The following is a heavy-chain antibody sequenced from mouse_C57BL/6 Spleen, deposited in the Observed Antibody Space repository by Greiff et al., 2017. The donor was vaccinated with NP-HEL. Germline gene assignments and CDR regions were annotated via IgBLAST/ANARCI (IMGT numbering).Heavy chain of an antibody. CDR3: ARVVLRYYFDY. D-gene: IGHD1-1*01. CDR2: INYDGSST. CDR1: GFTFSDYY. J-gene: IGHJ2*01. Sequence: EVKLVESEGGLVQPGSSMKLSCTASGFTFSDYYMAWVRQVPEKGLEWVANINYDGSSTYYHDSLKSRFIISRDNAKNTLYLQMSSLKSEDSATYYCARVVLRYYFDYWGQGTTLTVSS. V-gene: IGHV5-16*01.